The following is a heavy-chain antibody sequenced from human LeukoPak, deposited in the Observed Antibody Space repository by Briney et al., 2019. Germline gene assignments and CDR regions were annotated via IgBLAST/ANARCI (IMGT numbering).Heavy chain of an antibody. CDR2: IYYSGNT. CDR3: ARGAYGSEMDV. J-gene: IGHJ6*04. D-gene: IGHD3-10*01. V-gene: IGHV4-39*07. CDR1: GVSISSSNSY. Sequence: SETLSLTCTVSGVSISSSNSYWGWIRQPPGKGLEWVGSIYYSGNTYYNASLKSRVTISVDTSKNQFSLKLSSVTAADTAVYYCARGAYGSEMDVWGKGTTVTVSS.